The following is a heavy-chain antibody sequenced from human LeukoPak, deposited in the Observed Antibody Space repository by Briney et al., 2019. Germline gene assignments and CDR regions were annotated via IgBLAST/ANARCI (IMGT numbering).Heavy chain of an antibody. CDR2: IYPGVSDT. Sequence: GESLKISCKGSGYRFSSDWIGWVRQMPGKGLECMGVIYPGVSDTRYSPSFPGQATISVDRSISTAYLQWSSLKASDTAMYYCARLPYCGGDCYPNWFDPWGQGTLVTVSS. D-gene: IGHD2-21*02. V-gene: IGHV5-51*01. J-gene: IGHJ5*02. CDR1: GYRFSSDW. CDR3: ARLPYCGGDCYPNWFDP.